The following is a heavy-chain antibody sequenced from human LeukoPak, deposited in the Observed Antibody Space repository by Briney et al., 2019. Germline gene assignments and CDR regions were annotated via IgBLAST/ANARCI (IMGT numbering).Heavy chain of an antibody. J-gene: IGHJ4*02. CDR1: GYTFTADY. V-gene: IGHV1-2*02. Sequence: ASVKVSCKASGYTFTADYIHWVRQAPGQGLEWMGRTNPNSGVTNYAQKFQGRVTMTRDTSINAAYMELSSLRSGDTAMYYCARGLVGATGNWGQGTLVTVSS. D-gene: IGHD1-26*01. CDR3: ARGLVGATGN. CDR2: TNPNSGVT.